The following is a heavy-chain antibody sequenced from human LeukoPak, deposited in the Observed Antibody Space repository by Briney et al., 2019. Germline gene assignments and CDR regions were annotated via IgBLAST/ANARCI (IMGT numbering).Heavy chain of an antibody. CDR2: INHSGST. J-gene: IGHJ5*02. V-gene: IGHV4-34*01. CDR3: AKGAGGFSYYNWFDP. Sequence: SETLSLTCAVYGGSFSGYYWSWIRQPPGKGLEWIGEINHSGSTNYNPSLKSRVTISVDTSKNQFSLKLSSVTAADTAVYYCAKGAGGFSYYNWFDPWGQGTLVTVSS. CDR1: GGSFSGYY. D-gene: IGHD5-18*01.